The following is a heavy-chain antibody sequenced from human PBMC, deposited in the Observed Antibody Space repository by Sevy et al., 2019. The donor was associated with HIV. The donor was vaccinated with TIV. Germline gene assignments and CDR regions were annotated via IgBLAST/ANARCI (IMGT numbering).Heavy chain of an antibody. CDR1: GFIFNTYA. D-gene: IGHD2-8*02. Sequence: GGSLRLSCAASGFIFNTYAMHWVRQAPGKGLEWVAVISYDGINKYYADSVKGRFTISRDNSRNTMDLQMNSLRSEDTALYYCACTGYYTGGGCVSRFGYWGQGTLVTVSS. CDR3: ACTGYYTGGGCVSRFGY. V-gene: IGHV3-30-3*01. CDR2: ISYDGINK. J-gene: IGHJ4*02.